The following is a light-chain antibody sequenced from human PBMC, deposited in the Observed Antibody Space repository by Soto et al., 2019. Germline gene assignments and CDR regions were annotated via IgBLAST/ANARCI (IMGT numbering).Light chain of an antibody. CDR2: DAF. CDR3: QQRTNWPPYT. V-gene: IGKV3-11*01. Sequence: EIVLTQSPATLSLSPGERATLSCRASQDISKYLAWYQQKPGQAPRLLTYDAFNRATGIPARFSGSGSGTDFTLTISSLEPEDFAVYYCQQRTNWPPYTFGQGTKLEIK. CDR1: QDISKY. J-gene: IGKJ2*01.